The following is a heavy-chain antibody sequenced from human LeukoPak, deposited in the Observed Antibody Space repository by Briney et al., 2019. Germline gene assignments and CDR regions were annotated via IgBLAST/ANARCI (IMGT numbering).Heavy chain of an antibody. J-gene: IGHJ3*02. D-gene: IGHD6-19*01. CDR3: ARDREQWLVRAGAFDI. CDR1: GFTFSTYS. V-gene: IGHV3-21*04. CDR2: ISSTSSYI. Sequence: GGSLRLSCAASGFTFSTYSMDWVRQAPGMGLEWVASISSTSSYIYYTDSVKGRFTISRDNAKNSLYLQMNSLRAEDTALYHCARDREQWLVRAGAFDIWGQGTMVTVSS.